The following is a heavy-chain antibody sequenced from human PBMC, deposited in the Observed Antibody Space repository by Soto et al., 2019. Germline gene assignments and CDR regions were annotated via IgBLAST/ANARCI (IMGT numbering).Heavy chain of an antibody. D-gene: IGHD3-22*01. J-gene: IGHJ4*02. CDR3: ARGRSDSSGYYYAVLDY. V-gene: IGHV4-59*08. CDR1: GGSISSYY. Sequence: TSETLSLTCTVSGGSISSYYWSWIRQPPGKGLEWIGYIYYSGSTNYNPSLKSRVTILVDTSKSQFSLKLSSVTAADTAVYYCARGRSDSSGYYYAVLDYWGPGTLVTVSS. CDR2: IYYSGST.